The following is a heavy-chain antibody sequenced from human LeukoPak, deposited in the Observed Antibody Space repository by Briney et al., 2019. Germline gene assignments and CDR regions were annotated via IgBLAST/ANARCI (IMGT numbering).Heavy chain of an antibody. J-gene: IGHJ4*02. Sequence: GGSLRLSCAASGFTFSSYGMHWVRQAPGKGLESVAAIWYDGSNKYYADSVKGRFTISRDNSKNTLYLQMNSLRDEDTAVYYCASTSGWYEPIDYWGQGTLVTVSS. D-gene: IGHD6-19*01. V-gene: IGHV3-33*01. CDR2: IWYDGSNK. CDR1: GFTFSSYG. CDR3: ASTSGWYEPIDY.